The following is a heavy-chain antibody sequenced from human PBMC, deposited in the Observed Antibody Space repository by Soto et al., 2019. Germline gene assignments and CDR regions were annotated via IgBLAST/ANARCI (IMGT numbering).Heavy chain of an antibody. CDR2: INHSGST. J-gene: IGHJ6*02. CDR3: ARAPYYYGSGSYYKSYYYYGMDV. Sequence: SETLSLTCAVYGGSFSGYYWSWIRRPPGKGLEWIGEINHSGSTNYNPSLKSRVTISVDTSKNQFSLKLSSVTAADTAVYYCARAPYYYGSGSYYKSYYYYGMDVWGQGTTVTVSS. V-gene: IGHV4-34*01. CDR1: GGSFSGYY. D-gene: IGHD3-10*01.